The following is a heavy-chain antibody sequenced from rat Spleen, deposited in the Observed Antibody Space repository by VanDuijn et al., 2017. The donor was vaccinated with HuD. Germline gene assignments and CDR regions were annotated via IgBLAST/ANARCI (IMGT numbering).Heavy chain of an antibody. V-gene: IGHV5-20*01. CDR2: ISSGGGGT. Sequence: EVQLVESGGGLVLPGRSLKLSCATSGFTFSDYAMAWVRQAPKKGLEWVASISSGGGGTYYPDSVKGRFTISRDNAKSTLYLQMDSLRSEDTASYYGPRLGICNNSGWFADWGQGTRVTVSS. D-gene: IGHD1-10*01. CDR3: PRLGICNNSGWFAD. CDR1: GFTFSDYA. J-gene: IGHJ3*01.